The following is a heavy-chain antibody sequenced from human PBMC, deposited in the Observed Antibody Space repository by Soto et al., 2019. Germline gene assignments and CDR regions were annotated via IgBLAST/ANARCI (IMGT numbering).Heavy chain of an antibody. CDR2: IKPSCGST. D-gene: IGHD5-18*01. V-gene: IGHV1-46*03. CDR3: ARELPPGGYSYGHDAFDI. Sequence: QVQLVQSGAEVKKPGASVKVSCKASGYTFTSYYMNWVRQAPGQGLEWMGIIKPSCGSTSYAQKFQGRVTMTRDTSTSTVDMELSSLRSEDTAVYYCARELPPGGYSYGHDAFDIWGEGTMVTVSS. J-gene: IGHJ3*02. CDR1: GYTFTSYY.